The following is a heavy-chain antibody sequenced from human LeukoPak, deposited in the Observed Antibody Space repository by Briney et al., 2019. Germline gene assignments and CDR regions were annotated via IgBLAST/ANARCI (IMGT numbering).Heavy chain of an antibody. J-gene: IGHJ4*02. D-gene: IGHD2-2*02. V-gene: IGHV3-30-3*01. Sequence: GRTLSLSCAASGFTFSSYAMHWVRQAPGKGLEGVTIITYDGSNKCYADSVKGRFTISRDNSKNTLYLQMNSLRAEDTAVYYCARDDYCSSTSCYTGFDYWGQGTLDTVSS. CDR1: GFTFSSYA. CDR3: ARDDYCSSTSCYTGFDY. CDR2: ITYDGSNK.